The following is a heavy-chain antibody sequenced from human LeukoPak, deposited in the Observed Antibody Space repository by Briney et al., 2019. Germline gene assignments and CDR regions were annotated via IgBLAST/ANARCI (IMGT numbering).Heavy chain of an antibody. D-gene: IGHD1-1*01. CDR3: ARRWGARLQLDAFDI. J-gene: IGHJ3*02. V-gene: IGHV1-69*13. CDR1: GYTFTSYA. Sequence: ASVRVSCKASGYTFTSYAISWVRQAPGQGLEWMGGIIPIFGTANYAQKFQCRVTITADESTSTAYMELSSLRSEDTAVYHCARRWGARLQLDAFDIWGQGKIVTVSS. CDR2: IIPIFGTA.